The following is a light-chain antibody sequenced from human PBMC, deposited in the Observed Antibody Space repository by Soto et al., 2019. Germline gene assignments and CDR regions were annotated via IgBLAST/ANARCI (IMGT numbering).Light chain of an antibody. Sequence: IQLTQSPSSLSASVGDRVTISCRASQGIANFLAWYQQKPGKATKLLIYGASTLQSGVPSRFSGSGSGTDFALTISSRQPEDFATDYCQQLNSFPIPFGPGTKVDIK. CDR3: QQLNSFPIP. V-gene: IGKV1-9*01. CDR2: GAS. J-gene: IGKJ3*01. CDR1: QGIANF.